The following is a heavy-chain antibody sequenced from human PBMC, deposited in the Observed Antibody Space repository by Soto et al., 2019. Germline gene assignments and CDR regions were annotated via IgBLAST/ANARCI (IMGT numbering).Heavy chain of an antibody. CDR1: GYTFTGYY. V-gene: IGHV1-2*02. CDR2: INPNSGGT. CDR3: AGGRVSTPYDP. Sequence: WASVKVSCKASGYTFTGYYMHWVRQAPGQGLEWMGWINPNSGGTNYAQKFQGRVTMTRDTSISTAYMELRRLRSDDTAVYYCAGGRVSTPYDPRGQGNLVNVSS. J-gene: IGHJ5*02. D-gene: IGHD5-12*01.